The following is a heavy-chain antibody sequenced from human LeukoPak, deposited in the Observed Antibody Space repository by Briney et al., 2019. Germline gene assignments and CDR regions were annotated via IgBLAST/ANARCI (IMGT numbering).Heavy chain of an antibody. Sequence: PSETLSLTCTVSGGSISSYYWSWIRQPPGKGLEWIGYIYYSGSTNYNPSTKSRVTISVETCKKQFSLKLSSVTAADTAVYYCARSYGPDRYAFDIWGQGTMVTVSS. V-gene: IGHV4-59*01. CDR1: GGSISSYY. CDR2: IYYSGST. D-gene: IGHD4-17*01. CDR3: ARSYGPDRYAFDI. J-gene: IGHJ3*02.